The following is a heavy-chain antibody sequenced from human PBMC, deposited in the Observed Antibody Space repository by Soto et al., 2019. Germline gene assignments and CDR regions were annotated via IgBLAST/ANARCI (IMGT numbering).Heavy chain of an antibody. CDR1: GGTFSSYA. V-gene: IGHV1-69*13. CDR2: IIPVFGTA. J-gene: IGHJ4*02. CDR3: AVSPSYYYDSSGYFY. Sequence: GASVKVSCKASGGTFSSYAISWVRQAPGQGLEWMGGIIPVFGTANYAQKFQGRVTITADESTSTAYMELSSLRSEDTAVYYCAVSPSYYYDSSGYFYWGQGTLVTVSS. D-gene: IGHD3-22*01.